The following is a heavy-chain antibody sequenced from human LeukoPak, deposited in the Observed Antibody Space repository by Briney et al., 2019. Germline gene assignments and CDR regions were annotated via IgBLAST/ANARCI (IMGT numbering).Heavy chain of an antibody. CDR1: GYPFDNFG. Sequence: AAVKVSCKASGYPFDNFGLTWVRQAPGQGLEWMGWISAYNGNTHYAQKFRGRLTLTTETSTSTVYLELRSLKSDDTAVYYCARDRVGGDLTGVSLYWGQGTLVTVSS. CDR3: ARDRVGGDLTGVSLY. J-gene: IGHJ4*01. D-gene: IGHD4-17*01. V-gene: IGHV1-18*01. CDR2: ISAYNGNT.